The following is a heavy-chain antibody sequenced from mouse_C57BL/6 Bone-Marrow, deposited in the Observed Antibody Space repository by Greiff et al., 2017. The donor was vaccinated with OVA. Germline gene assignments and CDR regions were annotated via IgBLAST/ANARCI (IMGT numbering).Heavy chain of an antibody. V-gene: IGHV1-54*01. CDR2: INPGSGGT. CDR3: AITTVVPYWFDY. Sequence: LVESGAELVRPGTSVKVSCKASGYAFTNYLIEWVKQRPGQGLEWIGVINPGSGGTNYNEKFKGKATLTADKSSSTAYMQLSSLTSEDSAVYFCAITTVVPYWFDYWGQGTTLTVSS. J-gene: IGHJ2*01. D-gene: IGHD1-1*01. CDR1: GYAFTNYL.